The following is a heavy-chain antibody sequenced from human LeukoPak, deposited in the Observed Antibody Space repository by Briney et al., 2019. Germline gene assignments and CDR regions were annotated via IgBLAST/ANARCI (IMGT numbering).Heavy chain of an antibody. CDR2: INHSGRT. Sequence: NASETLSLTCAVYGGSFSGYYWSWIRQPPGQGLEWIGEINHSGRTNYNPSLKRRVTISVDTSKNQFSLKLSSVTAADTAVYYCARHYCSGGSCYSRYNWFDPWGQGTLVTVSS. D-gene: IGHD2-15*01. V-gene: IGHV4-34*01. J-gene: IGHJ5*02. CDR3: ARHYCSGGSCYSRYNWFDP. CDR1: GGSFSGYY.